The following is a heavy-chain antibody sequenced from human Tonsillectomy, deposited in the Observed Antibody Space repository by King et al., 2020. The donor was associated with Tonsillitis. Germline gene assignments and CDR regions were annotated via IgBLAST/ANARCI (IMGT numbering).Heavy chain of an antibody. CDR2: TYYRSKWQN. CDR1: GDSVSSNSAA. CDR3: ARDFEYSSSHDPYWFDP. D-gene: IGHD6-6*01. V-gene: IGHV6-1*01. Sequence: QVQLQQSGPGLVKPSQTLSLTCAISGDSVSSNSAAWNWLRQSPSRGLEWLGRTYYRSKWQNDYAVSVKSRITINPDTSKTQFSLQLNSVTPEDTAVYYWARDFEYSSSHDPYWFDPWCQGTLVSVSS. J-gene: IGHJ5*02.